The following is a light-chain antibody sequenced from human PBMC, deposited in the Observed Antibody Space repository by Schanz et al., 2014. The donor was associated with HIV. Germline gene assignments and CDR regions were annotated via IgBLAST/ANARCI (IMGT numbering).Light chain of an antibody. CDR3: SSYTSSSTKV. CDR1: SSDVGGYNY. J-gene: IGLJ1*01. Sequence: QSVLTQPPSASGSPGQSVTISCTGTSSDVGGYNYVSWYQQHPGKAPKLMIYDVSNRPSGVSNRFSGSKSGNTASLTISGLQAEDEADYYCSSYTSSSTKVFGTGTKLTVL. V-gene: IGLV2-14*01. CDR2: DVS.